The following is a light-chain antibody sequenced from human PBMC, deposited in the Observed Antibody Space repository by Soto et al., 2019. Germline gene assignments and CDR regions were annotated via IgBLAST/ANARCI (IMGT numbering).Light chain of an antibody. Sequence: AIQMTQSPSSLSASVGDRVTLTCRASQGIRNDLGWYQQKPGKAPKLLIYAASSLQSGVPSRFSGSGSGTDFPLTISSLQPEDFATYYCLQDYKYPLTFGGGTKVEIK. CDR3: LQDYKYPLT. CDR1: QGIRND. V-gene: IGKV1-6*01. CDR2: AAS. J-gene: IGKJ4*01.